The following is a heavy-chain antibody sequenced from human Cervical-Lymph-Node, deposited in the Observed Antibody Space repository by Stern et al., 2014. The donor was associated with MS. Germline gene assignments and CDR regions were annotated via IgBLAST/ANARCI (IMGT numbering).Heavy chain of an antibody. CDR1: GYSLTGLS. CDR2: FDPDDAET. CDR3: VRYGDYVDAFDM. Sequence: VQLVQSGAEVKKPGASVKVSCKVSGYSLTGLSMHWVRQPPGKGLEWMGGFDPDDAETIYAQQFQGRLTMTEDTSADTASMELSSLRSEDTAVYYCVRYGDYVDAFDMWGQGTMVTVSS. D-gene: IGHD4-17*01. V-gene: IGHV1-24*01. J-gene: IGHJ3*02.